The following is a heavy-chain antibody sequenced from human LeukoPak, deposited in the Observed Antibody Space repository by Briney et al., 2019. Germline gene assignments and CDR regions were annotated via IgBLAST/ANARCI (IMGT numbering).Heavy chain of an antibody. D-gene: IGHD6-19*01. CDR2: IIPIFGTA. CDR1: GYTFTSYA. J-gene: IGHJ4*02. V-gene: IGHV1-69*13. CDR3: ARGPNIPPSIAVAGYYFDY. Sequence: SVTVSCKASGYTFTSYAISWVRQAPGQGLEWMGGIIPIFGTANYAQKFQGRVTITADESTSTAYMELSSLRSEDTAVYYCARGPNIPPSIAVAGYYFDYWGQGTLVTVSS.